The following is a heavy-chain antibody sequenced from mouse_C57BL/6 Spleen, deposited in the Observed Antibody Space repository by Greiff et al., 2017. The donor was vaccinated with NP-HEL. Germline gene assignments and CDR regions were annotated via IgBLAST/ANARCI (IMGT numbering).Heavy chain of an antibody. Sequence: EVQGVESGGGLVQPGGSLSLSCAASGFTFTDYYMSWVRQPPGKALEWLGFIRNKANGYTTEYSASVKGRFTISRDNSQSILYLQMNALRAEDSATYYCARYASGGSYYFDVWGTGTTVTVSS. CDR1: GFTFTDYY. CDR3: ARYASGGSYYFDV. D-gene: IGHD1-1*02. J-gene: IGHJ1*03. CDR2: IRNKANGYTT. V-gene: IGHV7-3*01.